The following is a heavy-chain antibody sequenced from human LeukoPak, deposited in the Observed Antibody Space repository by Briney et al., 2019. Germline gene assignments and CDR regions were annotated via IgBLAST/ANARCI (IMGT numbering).Heavy chain of an antibody. CDR1: GFTFSTSG. CDR3: AKDRWRYLSCFDP. CDR2: ISSDGRNK. D-gene: IGHD1-26*01. Sequence: GGSLRLSCAASGFTFSTSGMHWVRQAPGEGLEWVALISSDGRNKLYVDSVKGRFTISRDNSKNTLYLQMNSLRDEDTAVYYCAKDRWRYLSCFDPWGQGTLVTVSS. J-gene: IGHJ5*02. V-gene: IGHV3-30*18.